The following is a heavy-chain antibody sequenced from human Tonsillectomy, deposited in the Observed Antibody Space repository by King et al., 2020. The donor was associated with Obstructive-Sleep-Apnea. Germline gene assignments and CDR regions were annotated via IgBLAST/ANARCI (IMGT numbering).Heavy chain of an antibody. CDR1: GYTFTGYY. Sequence: QLVQSGAEVKKPGASVKVSCKASGYTFTGYYMHWVRQAPGQGLEWMGWINPNSGGTNYAQKFQGRVTMPRDTSISTAYMGLSRLRSDDTAVYYCARGGRYSGSYYSWYFDLWGRGTLVTVSS. V-gene: IGHV1-2*02. J-gene: IGHJ2*01. CDR3: ARGGRYSGSYYSWYFDL. D-gene: IGHD1-26*01. CDR2: INPNSGGT.